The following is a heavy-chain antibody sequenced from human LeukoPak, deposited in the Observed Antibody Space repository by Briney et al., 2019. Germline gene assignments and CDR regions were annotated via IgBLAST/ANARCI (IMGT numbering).Heavy chain of an antibody. V-gene: IGHV3-20*04. D-gene: IGHD3-9*01. CDR3: ARGVNYDILTGHYYYYYMDV. CDR1: GFTFDDYG. J-gene: IGHJ6*03. Sequence: GGSLRLSCAASGFTFDDYGMSWVRHAPGKGLEWVSGINWNGGSTGYADSVKGRFTISRDNAKNSLYLQMNSLRAEDTALYYCARGVNYDILTGHYYYYYMDVWGKGTTGTVSS. CDR2: INWNGGST.